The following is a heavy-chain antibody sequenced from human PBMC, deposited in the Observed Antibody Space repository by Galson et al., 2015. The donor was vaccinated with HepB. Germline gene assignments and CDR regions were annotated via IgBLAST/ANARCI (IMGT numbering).Heavy chain of an antibody. Sequence: SLRLSCAASGFTFSNAWMSWVRQAPGKGLEWVGRIKSKTDGGTTDYAAPVKGRFTISRDDSKNTLYLQMNSLKTEDTAVYYCTTDDWNDEGLDPWGQGTLVTVSS. CDR1: GFTFSNAW. D-gene: IGHD1-1*01. J-gene: IGHJ5*02. V-gene: IGHV3-15*01. CDR2: IKSKTDGGTT. CDR3: TTDDWNDEGLDP.